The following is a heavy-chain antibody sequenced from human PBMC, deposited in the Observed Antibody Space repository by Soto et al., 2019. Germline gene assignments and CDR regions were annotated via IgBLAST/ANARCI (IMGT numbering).Heavy chain of an antibody. V-gene: IGHV1-18*01. Sequence: GASVKVSCKASGYTFTSYGISWVRQAPGQGLEWMGWISAYNGNTNYAQKLQGRVTMTTDTSTSTAYMELRSLRSDDTAVYYCARDPGVFGVVPRTYYYYGMDVWGQGTTVTVSS. CDR2: ISAYNGNT. D-gene: IGHD3-3*01. CDR1: GYTFTSYG. J-gene: IGHJ6*02. CDR3: ARDPGVFGVVPRTYYYYGMDV.